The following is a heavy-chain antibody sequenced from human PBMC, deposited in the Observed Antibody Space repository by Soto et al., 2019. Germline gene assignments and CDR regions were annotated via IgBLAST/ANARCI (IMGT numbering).Heavy chain of an antibody. D-gene: IGHD5-12*01. CDR1: GGSIGNLY. Sequence: PSETLSLTCTVSGGSIGNLYLSWIRQPPGKGLEWIGYIYNSGARNYHPSLKSRVIMSVDTSRTRFTLEVTSVTAADSAVYYCATHSLDSGYGSPWGPGTRVTVAS. CDR3: ATHSLDSGYGSP. V-gene: IGHV4-59*08. J-gene: IGHJ5*02. CDR2: IYNSGAR.